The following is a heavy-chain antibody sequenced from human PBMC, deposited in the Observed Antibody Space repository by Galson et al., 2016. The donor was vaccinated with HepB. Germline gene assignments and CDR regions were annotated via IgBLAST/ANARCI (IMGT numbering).Heavy chain of an antibody. J-gene: IGHJ4*02. D-gene: IGHD5-24*01. CDR3: AKSTIATIANFAY. CDR2: ISGSGRST. V-gene: IGHV3-23*01. CDR1: GFPFSSYA. Sequence: SLRLSCAASGFPFSSYAMSWVRQAPGKGLEWVSAISGSGRSTYYAVSVKGRFTISRDNSKNTLDLQLNSLRAEDTAVYYCAKSTIATIANFAYWGQGTLVTVSS.